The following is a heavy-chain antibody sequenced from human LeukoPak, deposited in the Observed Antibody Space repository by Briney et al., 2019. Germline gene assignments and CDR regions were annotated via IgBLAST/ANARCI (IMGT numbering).Heavy chain of an antibody. Sequence: GGSLRLSCAASGFTFSNVWMNWVRQAPGKGLEWVGRIKSKRDGGTPEYSDRVKDRFTISRDDSTNAQFLQMSSLKIEDTAMYFCTTSGARVGFDNSSYLPFDHWGQGTLVTVSS. CDR2: IKSKRDGGTP. D-gene: IGHD2/OR15-2a*01. J-gene: IGHJ4*02. V-gene: IGHV3-15*07. CDR1: GFTFSNVW. CDR3: TTSGARVGFDNSSYLPFDH.